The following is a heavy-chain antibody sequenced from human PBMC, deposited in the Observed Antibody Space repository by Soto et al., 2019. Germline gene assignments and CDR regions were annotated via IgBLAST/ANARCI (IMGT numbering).Heavy chain of an antibody. V-gene: IGHV3-11*06. CDR2: ISSSSSYT. CDR1: GFTFSDYY. Sequence: GGSLRLSCAASGFTFSDYYMSWIRQAPGKGLEWVSYISSSSSYTNYADSVKGRFTISRDNAKNSLYLQMNSLRAEDTAVYYCARANGSGSYPFTLGSGGMDVWGQGTTVTVSS. J-gene: IGHJ6*02. D-gene: IGHD3-10*01. CDR3: ARANGSGSYPFTLGSGGMDV.